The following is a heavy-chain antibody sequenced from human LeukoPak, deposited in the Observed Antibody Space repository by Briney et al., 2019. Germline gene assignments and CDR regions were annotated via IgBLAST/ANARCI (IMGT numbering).Heavy chain of an antibody. CDR2: IKGDGSEK. J-gene: IGHJ5*01. Sequence: GGSLRLSCAASGFPFSSYWMTWVRQAPGKGLEWVANIKGDGSEKYYVHSVKGRFTISRDNAKDSLYLQMDSLRAEDTALYYCASGRPSSSWYDFWGQGTLVTVSS. CDR3: ASGRPSSSWYDF. D-gene: IGHD6-13*01. V-gene: IGHV3-7*01. CDR1: GFPFSSYW.